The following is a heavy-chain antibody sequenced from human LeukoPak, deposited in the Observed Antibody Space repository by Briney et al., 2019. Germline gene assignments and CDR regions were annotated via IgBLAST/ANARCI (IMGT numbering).Heavy chain of an antibody. CDR1: GFTFSSYG. D-gene: IGHD3-16*02. J-gene: IGHJ4*02. V-gene: IGHV3-21*01. CDR2: ISSSSSYI. CDR3: ARVSYDYVWGSYRSIHLFDY. Sequence: GGSLRLSCAASGFTFSSYGMSWVRQAPGKGLEWVSSISSSSSYIYYADSVKGRFTISRDNAKNSLYLQMNSLRAEDTAVYYCARVSYDYVWGSYRSIHLFDYWGQGTLVTVSS.